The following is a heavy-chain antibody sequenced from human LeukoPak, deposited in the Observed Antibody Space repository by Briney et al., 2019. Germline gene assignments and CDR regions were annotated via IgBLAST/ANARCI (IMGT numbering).Heavy chain of an antibody. CDR3: ARVPRIAAARRSTRIFDY. D-gene: IGHD6-13*01. J-gene: IGHJ4*02. V-gene: IGHV4-34*01. Sequence: PSEILSLTCAVYGGSFSGYYWSWIRQPPGKGLEWIGEINHSGSTNYNPSLKSRVTISVDTSKNQFSLKLSSVTAADTAVYYCARVPRIAAARRSTRIFDYWGQGTLVTVSS. CDR1: GGSFSGYY. CDR2: INHSGST.